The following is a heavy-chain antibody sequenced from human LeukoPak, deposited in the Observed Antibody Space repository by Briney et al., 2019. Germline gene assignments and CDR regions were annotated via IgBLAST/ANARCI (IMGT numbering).Heavy chain of an antibody. Sequence: GASVKVSCKASGYTFTGYYMHWVRQAPGQGLEWTGWINPNSGGTNYAQKFQGRVTMTRDTSISTAYMELSRLRSDDTAVYYCARKCVVVVPGRGVYNWFDPWGQGTLVTVSS. CDR1: GYTFTGYY. CDR2: INPNSGGT. CDR3: ARKCVVVVPGRGVYNWFDP. V-gene: IGHV1-2*02. D-gene: IGHD2-2*01. J-gene: IGHJ5*02.